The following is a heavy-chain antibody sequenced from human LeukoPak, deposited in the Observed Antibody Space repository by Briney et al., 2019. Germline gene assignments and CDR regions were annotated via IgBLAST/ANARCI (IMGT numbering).Heavy chain of an antibody. D-gene: IGHD5-12*01. Sequence: ASVKVSCKASGYTFTSYGISWVRQAPGQGLEWMGWISAYNGNTNYAQKLQGRVTMTTDTSASTAYMELRSLRSDDTAVYYCARGWGPATSYYYYYMDVWGKGTTVTVSS. V-gene: IGHV1-18*01. J-gene: IGHJ6*03. CDR2: ISAYNGNT. CDR1: GYTFTSYG. CDR3: ARGWGPATSYYYYYMDV.